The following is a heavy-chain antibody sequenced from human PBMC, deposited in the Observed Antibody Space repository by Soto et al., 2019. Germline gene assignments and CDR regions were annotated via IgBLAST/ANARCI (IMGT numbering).Heavy chain of an antibody. D-gene: IGHD5-12*01. CDR3: ARAIRSMSTTPNDY. V-gene: IGHV3-20*01. CDR1: GFTFDDYG. Sequence: EVQLVESGGGVVRPGGSLRLSCEVSGFTFDDYGMSWVRQVPGKGLEWVSGINWNGDRIEYADSVKGRFTISRDNAKNSVYLQMTSLRAEDTALYHCARAIRSMSTTPNDYWGQGTQVTVSS. CDR2: INWNGDRI. J-gene: IGHJ4*02.